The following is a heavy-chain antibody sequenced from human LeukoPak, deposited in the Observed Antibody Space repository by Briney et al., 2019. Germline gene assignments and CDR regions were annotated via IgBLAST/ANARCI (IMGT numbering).Heavy chain of an antibody. CDR2: ISSSTTYI. V-gene: IGHV3-21*04. J-gene: IGHJ4*02. Sequence: GGSLRLSCAASGFTFSSYSMTWVRQAPGKGLEGVSSISSSTTYISYADSVKGRFTFSRDNAKNSLYLQMNSLRAEDTAVYYCARDGRSGNFDKWGQGTLVSVSS. D-gene: IGHD1-26*01. CDR3: ARDGRSGNFDK. CDR1: GFTFSSYS.